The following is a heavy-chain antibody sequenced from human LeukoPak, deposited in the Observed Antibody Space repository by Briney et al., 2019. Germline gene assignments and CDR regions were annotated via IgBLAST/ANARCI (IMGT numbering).Heavy chain of an antibody. J-gene: IGHJ4*02. V-gene: IGHV3-7*01. D-gene: IGHD5-12*01. CDR3: ARGMWVAF. CDR1: GFTFSTYG. CDR2: IKQDGSEK. Sequence: PGRSLRLSCVASGFTFSTYGMNWVRQAPGKGLEWVANIKQDGSEKYYVDSVKGRFTISRDNAKNSVYLQMNSLRVEDTALYYCARGMWVAFRGQGALVTVSS.